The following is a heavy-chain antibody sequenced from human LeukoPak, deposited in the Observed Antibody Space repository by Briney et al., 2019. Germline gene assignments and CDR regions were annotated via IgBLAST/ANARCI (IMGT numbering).Heavy chain of an antibody. J-gene: IGHJ5*02. CDR2: INHSGST. CDR1: GGSFSGYY. D-gene: IGHD2-15*01. Sequence: SETLSLTCAVYGGSFSGYYWSWIRQPPGQGLEWIGEINHSGSTNYNPSLKSRVTISVDTSKNQFSLKLSSVTAADTAVYYCAAYGGYNWFDPWGQGTLVTVSS. V-gene: IGHV4-34*01. CDR3: AAYGGYNWFDP.